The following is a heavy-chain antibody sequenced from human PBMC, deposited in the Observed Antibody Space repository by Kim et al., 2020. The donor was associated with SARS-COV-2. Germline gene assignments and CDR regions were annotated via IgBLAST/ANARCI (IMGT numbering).Heavy chain of an antibody. CDR1: GFTFSTYA. Sequence: GGSLRLSCAASGFTFSTYALHWVRQAPGKGLEWVAFISYDGSNKYYADSVKGRFTISRDNSKYTLYLQMNSLRAEDTAVYYCAREGLGMDVWGQGTTVTVSS. V-gene: IGHV3-30*04. CDR3: AREGLGMDV. CDR2: ISYDGSNK. J-gene: IGHJ6*02.